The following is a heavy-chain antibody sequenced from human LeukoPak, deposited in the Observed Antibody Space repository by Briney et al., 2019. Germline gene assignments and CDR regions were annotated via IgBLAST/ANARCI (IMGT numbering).Heavy chain of an antibody. CDR1: GYTFTNYA. CDR3: ARGIWSAHKADYYLDH. J-gene: IGHJ4*02. D-gene: IGHD3-3*01. CDR2: INAGNGNT. Sequence: GASVKVSCKASGYTFTNYAIHWVRQAPGQRPEWMGWINAGNGNTKYSQRFRGRILVTRDKSASTAYMELSSLTSEDTTVYYCARGIWSAHKADYYLDHWGQGTLVTVSS. V-gene: IGHV1-3*01.